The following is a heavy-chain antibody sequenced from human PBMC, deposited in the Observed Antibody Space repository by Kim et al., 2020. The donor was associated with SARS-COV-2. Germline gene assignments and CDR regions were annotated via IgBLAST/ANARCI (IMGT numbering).Heavy chain of an antibody. CDR1: GFTFSNAW. J-gene: IGHJ6*02. D-gene: IGHD3-10*01. CDR3: TTDQTGNPLLWFGELSLMNYYGMDV. Sequence: GGSLRLSCAASGFTFSNAWMSWVRQAPGKGLEWVGRIKSKTDGGTTDYAAPVKGRFTISRDDSKNTLYLQMNSLKTEDTAVYYCTTDQTGNPLLWFGELSLMNYYGMDVWGQGTTVTVSS. V-gene: IGHV3-15*01. CDR2: IKSKTDGGTT.